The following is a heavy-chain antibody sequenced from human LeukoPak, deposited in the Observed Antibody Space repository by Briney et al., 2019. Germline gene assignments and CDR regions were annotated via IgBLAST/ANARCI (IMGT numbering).Heavy chain of an antibody. CDR2: INAGNGNT. CDR1: GYTFTSYA. CDR3: ARQHTTGTTGCYFDY. J-gene: IGHJ4*02. Sequence: ASVKVSCKTSGYTFTSYAIHWVRQAPGQRLEWMGWINAGNGNTKYSQKFQGRVTITRDTSASTAYMELSSLRSVDTALYYCARQHTTGTTGCYFDYWGQGTLVTVSS. D-gene: IGHD1-1*01. V-gene: IGHV1-3*01.